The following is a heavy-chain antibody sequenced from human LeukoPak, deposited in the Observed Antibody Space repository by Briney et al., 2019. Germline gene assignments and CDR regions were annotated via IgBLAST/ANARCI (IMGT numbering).Heavy chain of an antibody. CDR3: ARRVTSSGWYRDDY. J-gene: IGHJ4*02. CDR1: GGSITSYY. CDR2: IYYSGST. V-gene: IGHV4-59*08. Sequence: SETLSLTCTVSGGSITSYYWSWIRQPPGKGLEWIGYIYYSGSTSYNPSLMSRVTISVDTSKNQFSLKPSSVTAADTAVYYCARRVTSSGWYRDDYWGQGTLVTVSS. D-gene: IGHD6-19*01.